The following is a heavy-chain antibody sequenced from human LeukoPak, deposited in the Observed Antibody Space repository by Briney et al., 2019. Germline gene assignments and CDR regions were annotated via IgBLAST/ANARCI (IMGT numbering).Heavy chain of an antibody. V-gene: IGHV4-34*01. Sequence: SSETLSVTCAVYGGSFSGYYWSGIRQPPGKGLEWIGEINHSGSTNYNPSLESRVTISVDTSKNQFSLKLSSVTAADTAVYYCARVGALLWFGELNWFDPWGQGTLVTVSS. D-gene: IGHD3-10*01. CDR2: INHSGST. CDR1: GGSFSGYY. CDR3: ARVGALLWFGELNWFDP. J-gene: IGHJ5*02.